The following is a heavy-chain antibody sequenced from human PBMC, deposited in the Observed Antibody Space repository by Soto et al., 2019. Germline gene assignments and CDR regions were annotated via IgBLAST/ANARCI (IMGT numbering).Heavy chain of an antibody. CDR2: IIPVFGRA. CDR1: GGTFSSYS. V-gene: IGHV1-69*01. J-gene: IGHJ6*02. CDR3: ARDAYGMHD. D-gene: IGHD3-16*01. Sequence: QVHLVQSGAEVKKPGSSVKVSCEASGGTFSSYSINWVRQAPGQGLEWMGGIIPVFGRANYARKFQGRVTITADGSTNKVYLKMSSGTSEDTAVYYCARDAYGMHDWGQGITV.